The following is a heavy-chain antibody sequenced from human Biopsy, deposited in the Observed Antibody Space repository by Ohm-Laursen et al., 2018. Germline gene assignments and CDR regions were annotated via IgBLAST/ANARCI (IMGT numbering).Heavy chain of an antibody. CDR1: GFIFSRND. CDR3: VKAYSAIYWFDP. V-gene: IGHV3-23*01. D-gene: IGHD2-21*01. Sequence: SLRLSCAASGFIFSRNDMSWVRQAPEKGLEWVSGISGSGASTYYADSVKGRFTISRDNSKNTLSLQMDSLRADDTAVYYCVKAYSAIYWFDPWGQGTLVTVSS. J-gene: IGHJ5*02. CDR2: ISGSGAST.